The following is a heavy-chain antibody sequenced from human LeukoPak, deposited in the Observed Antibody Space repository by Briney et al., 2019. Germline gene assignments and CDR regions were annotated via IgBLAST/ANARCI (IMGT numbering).Heavy chain of an antibody. D-gene: IGHD1-26*01. J-gene: IGHJ4*02. CDR1: GFTFSSYG. CDR2: ISYDGSNK. Sequence: GGSLRLSCAASGFTFSSYGMHWVRQAPGKGLGWVAVISYDGSNKYYADSVKGRFTISRDNSKNTLYLQMNSLRAEDTAVYYCAKDPGSWDPLYYFDYWGQGTLVTVSS. V-gene: IGHV3-30*18. CDR3: AKDPGSWDPLYYFDY.